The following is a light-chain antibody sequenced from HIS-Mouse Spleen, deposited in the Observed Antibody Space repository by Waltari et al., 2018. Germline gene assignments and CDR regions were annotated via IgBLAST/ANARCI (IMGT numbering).Light chain of an antibody. CDR3: SSYTSSSTF. Sequence: QSALTQPASVSGSPGQSLTISCTGTSTAGGGYNYVSWYQQHPGKAPKLMIYEVSNRPSGVSNRFSGSKSGNTASLTISGLQAEEEADYYCSSYTSSSTFFGTGTKVTVL. J-gene: IGLJ1*01. V-gene: IGLV2-14*01. CDR2: EVS. CDR1: STAGGGYNY.